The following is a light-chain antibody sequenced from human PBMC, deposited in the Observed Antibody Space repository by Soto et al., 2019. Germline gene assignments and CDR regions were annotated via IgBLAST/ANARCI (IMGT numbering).Light chain of an antibody. V-gene: IGKV1-39*01. CDR2: GAS. CDR1: QSISAY. Sequence: DIQMTQSPSSLSASVGDRVTITCRASQSISAYLNWYQQKPGKAPKLLIYGASSLQSGVPSRFSGSGSGTDFSLTISSLQPEDFVTYYCQQSYRSPITFGQGTRLEIK. J-gene: IGKJ5*01. CDR3: QQSYRSPIT.